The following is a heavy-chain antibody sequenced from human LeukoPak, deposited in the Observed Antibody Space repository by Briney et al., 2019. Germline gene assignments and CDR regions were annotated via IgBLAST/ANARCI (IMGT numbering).Heavy chain of an antibody. CDR1: GYTFTSYY. CDR3: ALSSGRVAFDY. D-gene: IGHD1-14*01. J-gene: IGHJ4*02. CDR2: INPSGGST. Sequence: GASVKVSCKASGYTFTSYYMHWVRQAPGQGLEWMGIINPSGGSTSYAQKFQGRVTMTRDTSTSTVCMELSSLRSEDTAVYYCALSSGRVAFDYWGQGTLVTVSS. V-gene: IGHV1-46*01.